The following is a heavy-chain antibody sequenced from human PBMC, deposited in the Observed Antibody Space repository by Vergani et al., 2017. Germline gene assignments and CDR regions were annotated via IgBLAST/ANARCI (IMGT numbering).Heavy chain of an antibody. CDR3: ARGSSPYGGNLLDAFDI. V-gene: IGHV1-69*12. CDR1: GDTFSSYA. J-gene: IGHJ3*02. CDR2: IIPIFGTA. Sequence: QVQLVQSGAEVKKPGSSVKVSCKASGDTFSSYAISWVRQAPGQGLEWMGGIIPIFGTANYAQKFQGRVTITADESTSTAYMELSSLRSEDTAVYYCARGSSPYGGNLLDAFDIWGQGTMVTVSS. D-gene: IGHD4-23*01.